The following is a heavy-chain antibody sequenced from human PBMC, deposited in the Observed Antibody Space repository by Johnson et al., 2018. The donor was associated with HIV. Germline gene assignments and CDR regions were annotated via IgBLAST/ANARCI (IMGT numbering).Heavy chain of an antibody. D-gene: IGHD4-17*01. Sequence: VYLVESGGGVVRPGGSLRLSCAASGFTFDDYGMSWVRQAPGKGLEWVSGINWNGGSIGYGASVKGRFTISRDNAKNSLYLQMNSLRDEDTALYHCARAPPYGDYGDTFDIWGQGTMVSVSS. CDR2: INWNGGSI. J-gene: IGHJ3*02. CDR1: GFTFDDYG. CDR3: ARAPPYGDYGDTFDI. V-gene: IGHV3-20*01.